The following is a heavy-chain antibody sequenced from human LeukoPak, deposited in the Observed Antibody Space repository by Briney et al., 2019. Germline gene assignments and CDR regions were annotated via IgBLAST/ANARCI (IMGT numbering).Heavy chain of an antibody. CDR3: ARDRVDILTGPYTEGYYYYGMDV. CDR2: IYYSGST. J-gene: IGHJ6*02. Sequence: SETLSLTCTVSGGSISSYYWSWIRQPPGKGLEWIGYIYYSGSTNYNPSLKSRVTISVDTSKNQFSLKLSSVTAADTAVYYCARDRVDILTGPYTEGYYYYGMDVWGQGTTVTVSS. V-gene: IGHV4-59*01. CDR1: GGSISSYY. D-gene: IGHD3-9*01.